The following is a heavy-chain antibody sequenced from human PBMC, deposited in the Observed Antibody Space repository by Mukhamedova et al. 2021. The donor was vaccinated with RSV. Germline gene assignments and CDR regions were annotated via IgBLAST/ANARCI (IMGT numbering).Heavy chain of an antibody. CDR2: IIPIFSTS. D-gene: IGHD3-22*01. Sequence: EWMGGIIPIFSTSNYAQKFQGRVTITADESTSTAYMELSNLRSEDTAVYYCATGMTYDTSGYLSWYLDLWGRGSLVTVSS. J-gene: IGHJ2*01. V-gene: IGHV1-69*01. CDR3: ATGMTYDTSGYLSWYLDL.